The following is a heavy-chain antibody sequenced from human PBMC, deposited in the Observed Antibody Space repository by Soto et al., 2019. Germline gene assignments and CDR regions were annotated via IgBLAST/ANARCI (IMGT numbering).Heavy chain of an antibody. CDR3: ARGRSGGSSMFDY. J-gene: IGHJ4*02. D-gene: IGHD2-15*01. CDR1: GFTVSSNY. V-gene: IGHV3-53*01. CDR2: IYSGGST. Sequence: EVQLVESGGGLIQPGGSLRLSCAASGFTVSSNYMSWVRQAPGKGLEWVSVIYSGGSTYYADSVKGRFTISRDNSKNTLYLQMNSLRAEDTAVYYCARGRSGGSSMFDYWGQGTLVTVSS.